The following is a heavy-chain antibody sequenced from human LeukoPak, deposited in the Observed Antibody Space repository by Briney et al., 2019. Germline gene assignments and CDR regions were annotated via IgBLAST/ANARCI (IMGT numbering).Heavy chain of an antibody. CDR3: TDLGDYAVG. CDR1: GFTFSNAW. Sequence: PGGSLRLSCAASGFTFSNAWVSWVRQAPGKGLEWVGRIKSRTDGGTTEYAAPVKGRFTISRDDSKNTLYLQINSLRTEDTAVYYCTDLGDYAVGWGQGTLVTVSS. D-gene: IGHD4-17*01. V-gene: IGHV3-15*01. CDR2: IKSRTDGGTT. J-gene: IGHJ4*02.